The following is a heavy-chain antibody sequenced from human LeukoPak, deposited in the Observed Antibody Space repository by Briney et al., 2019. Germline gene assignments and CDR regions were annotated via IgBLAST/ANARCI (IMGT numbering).Heavy chain of an antibody. V-gene: IGHV1-46*01. CDR3: ARVESWEHSGSSQDAFDI. CDR1: GYTFTSYG. J-gene: IGHJ3*02. Sequence: ASVKVSCKASGYTFTSYGISWVRQAPGQGLEWMGIINPSGGSTSYAQKFQGRVTMTRDKSTSTVYMELSSLRSEDTGVYYCARVESWEHSGSSQDAFDIWGQGTMVTVFS. CDR2: INPSGGST. D-gene: IGHD1-26*01.